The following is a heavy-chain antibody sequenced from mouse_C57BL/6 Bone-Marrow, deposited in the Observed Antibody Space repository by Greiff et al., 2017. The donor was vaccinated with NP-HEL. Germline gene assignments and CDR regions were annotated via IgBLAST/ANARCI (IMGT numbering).Heavy chain of an antibody. CDR2: IWSDGST. Sequence: QVQLQQSGPGLVAPSQSLSITCTVSGFSLTSYGVHWVRQPPGKGLEWLVVIWSDGSTPYNSALKSRLSSSNDNSKSQVFLKMNSLQTDDTAMYYCARHEKTQVFAYWGQGTLVTVSA. CDR3: ARHEKTQVFAY. D-gene: IGHD3-2*01. CDR1: GFSLTSYG. V-gene: IGHV2-6-1*01. J-gene: IGHJ3*01.